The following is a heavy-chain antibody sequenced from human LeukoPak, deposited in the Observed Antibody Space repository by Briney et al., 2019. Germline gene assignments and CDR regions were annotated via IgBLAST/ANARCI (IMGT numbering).Heavy chain of an antibody. D-gene: IGHD3-10*01. V-gene: IGHV4-34*01. CDR2: INHSGST. J-gene: IGHJ6*02. CDR1: GGSFSGYY. CDR3: ARAPGAMVRGVIPYYYYGMGV. Sequence: SETLSLTCAVYGGSFSGYYWSWIRQPPGKGLEWIGEINHSGSTNYNPSLKSRVTISVDTSKNQFSLKLSSVTAADTAVYYCARAPGAMVRGVIPYYYYGMGVWGQGTTVTVSS.